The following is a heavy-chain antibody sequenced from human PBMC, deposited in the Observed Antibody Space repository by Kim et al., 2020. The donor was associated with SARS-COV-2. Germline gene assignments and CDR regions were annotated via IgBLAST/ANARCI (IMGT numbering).Heavy chain of an antibody. D-gene: IGHD5-12*01. J-gene: IGHJ6*03. CDR2: IYYSGST. Sequence: SETLSLTCTVSGGSISSGGYYWSWIRQHPGKGLEWIGYIYYSGSTYYNPSLKSRVTISVDTSKNQFSLKLSSVTAADTAVYYCAREIGDIVWLPFRSGYYYYMDVWGKGTTVTVSS. V-gene: IGHV4-31*03. CDR3: AREIGDIVWLPFRSGYYYYMDV. CDR1: GGSISSGGYY.